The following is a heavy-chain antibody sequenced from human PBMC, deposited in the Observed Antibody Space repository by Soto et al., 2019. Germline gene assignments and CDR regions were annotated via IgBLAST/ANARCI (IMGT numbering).Heavy chain of an antibody. CDR2: INPNSGGT. Sequence: QVQLVQSGAEVKKPGASVKVSCKASGYTFTGYYMHWVRQAPGQGLEWMGWINPNSGGTNYAQKFQGRDTMTRDTSISTAYMELSRLRSDDTAVYYCARGGERWLQSGWGYFDYWGQGTLVTVSS. CDR1: GYTFTGYY. V-gene: IGHV1-2*02. CDR3: ARGGERWLQSGWGYFDY. D-gene: IGHD5-12*01. J-gene: IGHJ4*02.